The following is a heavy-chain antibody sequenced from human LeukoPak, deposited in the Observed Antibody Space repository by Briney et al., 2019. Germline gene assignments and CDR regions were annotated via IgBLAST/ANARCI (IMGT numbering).Heavy chain of an antibody. CDR2: INHSGST. D-gene: IGHD4-17*01. J-gene: IGHJ4*02. V-gene: IGHV4-34*01. CDR3: ARISELMTTVTYFDY. CDR1: GGAFSGYY. Sequence: SETLCLTCAVYGGAFSGYYWSWIRQPPGKGLEWIGEINHSGSTNYNTSLKSRVTISVDTSKYQFSLKLSSVTAADTAVYYCARISELMTTVTYFDYWGQGTLVTVSS.